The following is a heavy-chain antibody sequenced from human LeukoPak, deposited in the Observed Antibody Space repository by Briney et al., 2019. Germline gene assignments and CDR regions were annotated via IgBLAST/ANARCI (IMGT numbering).Heavy chain of an antibody. CDR2: INPNSGGT. CDR3: AKPRYLDYYYYMDV. D-gene: IGHD3-9*01. J-gene: IGHJ6*03. CDR1: GYTFTGYY. Sequence: ASVKVSCKASGYTFTGYYMHWVRQAPGQGLEWMGWINPNSGGTNYAQKFQGRVTTTRDTSISTAYMELSRLRSDDTAVYYCAKPRYLDYYYYMDVWGKGTTVTVSS. V-gene: IGHV1-2*02.